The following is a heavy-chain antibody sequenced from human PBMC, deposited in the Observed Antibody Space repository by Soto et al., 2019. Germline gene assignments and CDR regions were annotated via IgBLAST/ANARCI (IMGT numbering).Heavy chain of an antibody. D-gene: IGHD6-6*01. CDR1: GYTLSDLS. V-gene: IGHV1-24*01. Sequence: GASVKVSCKVSGYTLSDLSIHWVRQAPGKGLEWMGGFDPEDGETIYAQKFQGRVMMTEDTSTDTAYMELNSLKSEDTAVYYCTTVVSSWSVYEPRNSWFDPWGQGTLVTVSS. CDR3: TTVVSSWSVYEPRNSWFDP. CDR2: FDPEDGET. J-gene: IGHJ5*02.